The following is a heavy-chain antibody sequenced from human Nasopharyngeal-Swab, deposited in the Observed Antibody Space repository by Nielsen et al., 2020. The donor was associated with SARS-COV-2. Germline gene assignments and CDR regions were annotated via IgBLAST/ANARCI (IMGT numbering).Heavy chain of an antibody. CDR2: IYHSGST. D-gene: IGHD1-1*01. J-gene: IGHJ6*03. V-gene: IGHV4-38-2*02. CDR3: ARVLYNYYYYYMDV. Sequence: WIRQPPGKGLEWIGSIYHSGSTYYNPSLKSRVTISVDTSKNQFSLKLSYVTAADTAVYYCARVLYNYYYYYMDVWGKGTTVTVSS.